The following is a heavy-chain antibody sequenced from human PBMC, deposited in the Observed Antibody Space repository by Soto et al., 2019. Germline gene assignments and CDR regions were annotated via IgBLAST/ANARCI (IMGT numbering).Heavy chain of an antibody. CDR2: ISYDGSSK. CDR1: GFTFSTFA. V-gene: IGHV3-30*18. Sequence: QVQLVESGGGVVQPGRSLRLSCVASGFTFSTFAMHWVRQAPGKGLEWVEVISYDGSSKYYINSVDGRFTISRDNSKSSLYRQMNSLRTEDTAVYYCAKEGLPVTIEESLGELDVWGEGTTVTVSS. J-gene: IGHJ6*04. CDR3: AKEGLPVTIEESLGELDV. D-gene: IGHD2-2*01.